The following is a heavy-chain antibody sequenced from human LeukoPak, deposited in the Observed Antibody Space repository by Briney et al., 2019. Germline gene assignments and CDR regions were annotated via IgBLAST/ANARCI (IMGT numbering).Heavy chain of an antibody. V-gene: IGHV1-46*01. D-gene: IGHD6-6*01. CDR1: GYTFTGYY. CDR2: VNPSGETI. J-gene: IGHJ4*02. Sequence: ASVKVSCKASGYTFTGYYMHWVRQAPGQGLEWMGIVNPSGETIRYAQKFQGRVTMTRDMSTTTVYMELSSLTSEDTAMYYCASNSTSSYFEDWGQGTLVTVSS. CDR3: ASNSTSSYFED.